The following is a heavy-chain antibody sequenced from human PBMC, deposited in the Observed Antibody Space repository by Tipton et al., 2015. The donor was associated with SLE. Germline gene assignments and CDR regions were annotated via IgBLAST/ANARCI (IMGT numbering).Heavy chain of an antibody. Sequence: PGLVKPSETLSLTCTVSGDSISSYYWSWIRRPPGKGLEWIGTFYYSGDTYRNPSLNRRVTISVDTSKNQFSLELPSVTAADTAMYFCARGGDSWPRWLQPFDYWGQGTLVTVSS. D-gene: IGHD5-24*01. CDR1: GDSISSYY. V-gene: IGHV4-39*07. CDR3: ARGGDSWPRWLQPFDY. J-gene: IGHJ4*02. CDR2: FYYSGDT.